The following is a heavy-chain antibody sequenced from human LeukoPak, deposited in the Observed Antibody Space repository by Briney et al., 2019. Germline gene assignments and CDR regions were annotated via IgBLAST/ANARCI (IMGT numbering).Heavy chain of an antibody. J-gene: IGHJ6*02. CDR3: ATFVGGQLLREPPYGMDV. V-gene: IGHV1-8*01. CDR1: GYTFTSYD. D-gene: IGHD2-2*01. Sequence: ASVTVSCKASGYTFTSYDINWVRQATGQGLEWMGWMNPNSGNTGYAQKFQGRVTMTRNTSISTAYMELSGLRSEDTAVYYCATFVGGQLLREPPYGMDVWGQGTTVTVSS. CDR2: MNPNSGNT.